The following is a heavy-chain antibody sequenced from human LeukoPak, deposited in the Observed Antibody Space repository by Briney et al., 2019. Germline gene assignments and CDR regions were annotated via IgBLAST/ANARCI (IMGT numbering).Heavy chain of an antibody. CDR1: GASFSGYY. CDR3: ARSGTMVRGVIITRKDYYYYYGMDV. V-gene: IGHV4-34*01. J-gene: IGHJ6*04. CDR2: INHSART. D-gene: IGHD3-10*01. Sequence: PSGTLSLTCTVYGASFSGYYWSWIRQPPAQGLARLGEINHSARTNYNPSLKSRVTISVDTSKNQFSLKLSSVTAADTAVYYCARSGTMVRGVIITRKDYYYYYGMDVWGKGTTVTVSS.